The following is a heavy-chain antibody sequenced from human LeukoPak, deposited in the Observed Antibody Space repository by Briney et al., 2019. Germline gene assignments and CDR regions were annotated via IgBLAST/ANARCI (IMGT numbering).Heavy chain of an antibody. Sequence: GGSLRLSCAASGFTFSSYAMHWVRQAPGKGLEWVAVISYDGSNKYYADSVKGRFTISRDNSENTLYLQMNSLRAEDTAVYYCARALARFGDFDPWGQGTLVTVSS. D-gene: IGHD3-10*01. V-gene: IGHV3-30-3*01. CDR3: ARALARFGDFDP. J-gene: IGHJ5*02. CDR2: ISYDGSNK. CDR1: GFTFSSYA.